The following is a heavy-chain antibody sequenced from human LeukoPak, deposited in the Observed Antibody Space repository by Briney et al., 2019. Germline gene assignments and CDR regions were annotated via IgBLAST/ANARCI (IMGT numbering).Heavy chain of an antibody. CDR3: ARLPQGYCSGGSCDY. D-gene: IGHD2-15*01. CDR1: GGSIYTSTY. CDR2: MFYSGST. J-gene: IGHJ4*02. V-gene: IGHV4-39*01. Sequence: SETLSLTCTVSGGSIYTSTYWGWIRQPPGKGLEWIGSMFYSGSTFYNPSLKSRVTISVDTSKNQFSLNLSSVTAADTAVYYCARLPQGYCSGGSCDYWGQGTLVTVSS.